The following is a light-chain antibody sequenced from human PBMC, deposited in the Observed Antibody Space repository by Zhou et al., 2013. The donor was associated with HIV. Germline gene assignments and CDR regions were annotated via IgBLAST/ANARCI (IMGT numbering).Light chain of an antibody. J-gene: IGKJ3*01. V-gene: IGKV3-15*01. CDR2: GAS. CDR3: QQYGISPRT. Sequence: EIVMTQSPATLSVSPGERATLSCRASQSVSSNLAWYQQKPGQAPRLLIYGASTRATGIPARFSGSGSGTEFTLTISSLQSEDFAVYYCQQYGISPRTFGPGTKVDV. CDR1: QSVSSN.